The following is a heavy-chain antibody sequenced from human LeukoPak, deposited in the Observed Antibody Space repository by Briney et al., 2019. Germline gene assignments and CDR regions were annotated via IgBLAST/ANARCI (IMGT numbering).Heavy chain of an antibody. CDR3: AHCGDAFNI. CDR2: ISYDGSNK. Sequence: AGGSLRLSCAASGFTFSSYGMHWVRQAPGKGLEWVAVISYDGSNKYYADSVKGRFTISRDNSKNTLYLQMNSLRAEDTAVYYCAHCGDAFNIWGQGTMVTVSS. CDR1: GFTFSSYG. D-gene: IGHD2-21*01. V-gene: IGHV3-30*03. J-gene: IGHJ3*02.